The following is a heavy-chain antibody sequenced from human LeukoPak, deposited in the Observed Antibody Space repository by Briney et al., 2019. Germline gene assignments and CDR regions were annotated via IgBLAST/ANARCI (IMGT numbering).Heavy chain of an antibody. D-gene: IGHD3-10*01. J-gene: IGHJ3*02. Sequence: SETLSLTCTVSGGSLSSYYWSWIRQTAGKGLEWIGRIYSSGSTNYNPSLKSRVTMSVDTSKNQFSLKLSSVTAADTAVYYCARQLGELYDAFDIWGQGTMVTVSS. CDR2: IYSSGST. CDR3: ARQLGELYDAFDI. CDR1: GGSLSSYY. V-gene: IGHV4-4*07.